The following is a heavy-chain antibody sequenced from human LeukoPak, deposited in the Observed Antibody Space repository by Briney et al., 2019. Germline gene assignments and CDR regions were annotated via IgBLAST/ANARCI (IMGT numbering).Heavy chain of an antibody. V-gene: IGHV3-23*01. CDR3: AKVIGRYCSGGSCYWDY. D-gene: IGHD2-15*01. J-gene: IGHJ4*02. CDR1: GFTFSNYA. Sequence: GGSLRLSCAASGFTFSNYAMSWFRQAPGKGLEWVSAISGSGGITHYADSVKGRFTISRDNSKNTLYLQMNSLRAEDTAVYSCAKVIGRYCSGGSCYWDYWGQGTLVTVSS. CDR2: ISGSGGIT.